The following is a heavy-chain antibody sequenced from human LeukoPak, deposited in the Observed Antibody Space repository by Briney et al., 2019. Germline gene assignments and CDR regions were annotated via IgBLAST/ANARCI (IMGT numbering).Heavy chain of an antibody. Sequence: GGSLRLSCAASGFTFSSYGMHWVRPAPGKGLEWVAVIWYDGSNKYYADSVKGRFTISRDNSKNTLYLQMNSLRAEDTAVYYCARVRLRYCSSTSCSRGMDVWGQGTTVTVSS. J-gene: IGHJ6*02. D-gene: IGHD2-2*01. CDR1: GFTFSSYG. CDR3: ARVRLRYCSSTSCSRGMDV. CDR2: IWYDGSNK. V-gene: IGHV3-33*01.